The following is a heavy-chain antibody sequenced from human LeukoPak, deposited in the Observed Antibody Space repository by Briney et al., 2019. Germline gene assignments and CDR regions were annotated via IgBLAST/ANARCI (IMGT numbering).Heavy chain of an antibody. J-gene: IGHJ6*02. Sequence: SETLSLTRTVSGGSISSYYWSWIRQPPGKGLEWIGYIYYSGSTDYNPSLRSRVTISVDTSKNQFSLRLSSVTAADTAVYYCARVPYGSGSSLFRDYYYGMDVWGQGTTVTVSS. CDR2: IYYSGST. D-gene: IGHD3-10*01. CDR1: GGSISSYY. CDR3: ARVPYGSGSSLFRDYYYGMDV. V-gene: IGHV4-59*01.